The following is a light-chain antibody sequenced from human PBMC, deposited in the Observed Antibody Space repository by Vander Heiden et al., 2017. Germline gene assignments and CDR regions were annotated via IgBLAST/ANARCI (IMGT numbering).Light chain of an antibody. V-gene: IGKV3-15*01. CDR3: HQYNNWPLT. J-gene: IGKJ4*01. CDR1: QSVSSN. Sequence: EIVMTQSPATLSVSQGERATLSCRASQSVSSNLAWYQQKSGQAPRLLIYGASTRATGIPARFSGSGSGTEFTLTISSLQSEDFAVYYCHQYNNWPLTFGGGTKVEIK. CDR2: GAS.